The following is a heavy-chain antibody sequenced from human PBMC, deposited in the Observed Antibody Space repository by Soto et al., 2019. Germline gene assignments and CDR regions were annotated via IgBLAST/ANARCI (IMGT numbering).Heavy chain of an antibody. CDR3: ARVSENYGFSSFDY. CDR1: GGTFSSYA. Sequence: QVQLVQSGAEVKKPGSSVKVSCKASGGTFSSYAISWVRQAPGQGLEWMGGIIPIFGTANYAQKFQGRVTITADESTSPAYMELSSLRSEDPAVYYCARVSENYGFSSFDYWGQGTLVTVSS. CDR2: IIPIFGTA. J-gene: IGHJ4*02. D-gene: IGHD1-7*01. V-gene: IGHV1-69*12.